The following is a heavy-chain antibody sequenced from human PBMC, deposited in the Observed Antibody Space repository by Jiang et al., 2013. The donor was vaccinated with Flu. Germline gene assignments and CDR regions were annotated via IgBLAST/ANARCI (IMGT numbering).Heavy chain of an antibody. CDR3: VKANDVTFYYES. CDR1: GFTFSRFP. CDR2: IDFSGITT. D-gene: IGHD3-22*01. V-gene: IGHV3-64D*06. Sequence: VQLLESGGGLVQPGGSLRLSCSASGFTFSRFPFHWVRQAPGKGLEYVSAIDFSGITTYYADSVKARFSISRDNSKNTVSLQMSSLRPEDTAVYYCVKANDVTFYYESWGQGTLVTVSS. J-gene: IGHJ1*01.